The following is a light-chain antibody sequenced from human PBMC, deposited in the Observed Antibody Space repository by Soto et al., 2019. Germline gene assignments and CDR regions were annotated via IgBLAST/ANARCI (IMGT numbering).Light chain of an antibody. J-gene: IGKJ5*01. CDR1: QSVSTY. CDR2: DAS. V-gene: IGKV3-11*01. CDR3: HQRQYWPPIT. Sequence: EIVMTQSPATLSVSPGERATLSVRASQSVSTYLAWYQQKPGQAPRLLIYDASNRATGIPARFSGSGSGTDFTLTISSLEPEDFAVYYCHQRQYWPPITFGQGTRLEIK.